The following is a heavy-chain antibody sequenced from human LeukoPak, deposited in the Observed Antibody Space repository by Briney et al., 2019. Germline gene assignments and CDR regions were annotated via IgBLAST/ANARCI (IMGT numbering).Heavy chain of an antibody. Sequence: GGSLRLSCAASGFTFSNYEMNWVRQAPGKGLEWVSYISRSGSTIYYADSVKGRFTISRDNAKNTLYLLINSLRAEDTAVYYCARVRWGGLYYFDYWGQGTLVTVSS. D-gene: IGHD3-16*01. V-gene: IGHV3-48*03. CDR2: ISRSGSTI. CDR1: GFTFSNYE. J-gene: IGHJ4*02. CDR3: ARVRWGGLYYFDY.